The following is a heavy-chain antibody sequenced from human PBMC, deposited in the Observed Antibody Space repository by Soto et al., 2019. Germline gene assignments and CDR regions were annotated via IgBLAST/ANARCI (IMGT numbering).Heavy chain of an antibody. J-gene: IGHJ4*02. CDR3: AKDTSIMVGGTHIDF. D-gene: IGHD1-26*01. CDR1: GLTFDDYA. V-gene: IGHV3-9*01. Sequence: EVHLVESGGGLVQPGRSLRLSCVASGLTFDDYAMHWVRQAPGKGLEWVSGISWNGDSSGYADSVKGRFTISRDNAKNSLFLQMNSLRADDTALHFCAKDTSIMVGGTHIDFWGRGTLVTVSS. CDR2: ISWNGDSS.